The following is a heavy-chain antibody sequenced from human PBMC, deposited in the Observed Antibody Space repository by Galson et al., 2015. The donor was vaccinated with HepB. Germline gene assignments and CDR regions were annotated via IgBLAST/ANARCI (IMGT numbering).Heavy chain of an antibody. CDR3: VRDDSDSATDAFDI. D-gene: IGHD1-26*01. V-gene: IGHV3-7*01. CDR2: IKYDGTKM. J-gene: IGHJ3*02. Sequence: SLRLSCAASGFTFSTHWMSWVRRAPGKGLEWVADIKYDGTKMYYLDSVKGRFTISRDNAKNSLFLQMNSLRVDDTAVYFCVRDDSDSATDAFDIWGQGTTVIVSS. CDR1: GFTFSTHW.